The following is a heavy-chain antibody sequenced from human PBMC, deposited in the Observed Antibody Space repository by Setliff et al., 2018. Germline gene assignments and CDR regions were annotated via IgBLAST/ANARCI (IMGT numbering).Heavy chain of an antibody. D-gene: IGHD2-21*02. V-gene: IGHV3-11*01. J-gene: IGHJ3*02. CDR3: AKGGGDWDNQHYVYDI. CDR1: GFAFGDHY. Sequence: GGSLRLSCAASGFAFGDHYMSWIRQAPGKGLEWLAYIASNGYFTDYADAVKGRFVISRDNSQNSLHLQINGLRVEDTAEYYCAKGGGDWDNQHYVYDIWGQGTMVTVSS. CDR2: IASNGYFT.